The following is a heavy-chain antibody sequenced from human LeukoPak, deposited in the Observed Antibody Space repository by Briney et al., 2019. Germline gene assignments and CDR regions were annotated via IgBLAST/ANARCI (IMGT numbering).Heavy chain of an antibody. Sequence: GGSLRLSCAASGFTFSSYAMSWVRQAPGKGLEWVSAICGSGGSTYYADSVKGRFTISRDNSKNTLYLQMNSLRAEDTAVYYCAKDRAGLRWEVDWYFDLWVRGTLVTVSS. CDR1: GFTFSSYA. CDR3: AKDRAGLRWEVDWYFDL. J-gene: IGHJ2*01. CDR2: ICGSGGST. D-gene: IGHD4-23*01. V-gene: IGHV3-23*01.